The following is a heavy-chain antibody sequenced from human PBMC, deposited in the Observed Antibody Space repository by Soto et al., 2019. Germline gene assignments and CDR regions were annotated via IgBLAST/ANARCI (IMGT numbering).Heavy chain of an antibody. D-gene: IGHD3-22*01. CDR3: ASPYYYDSSGFPLIDY. J-gene: IGHJ4*02. Sequence: PSETLSLTCTVSGGSISSSSYYWGWIRQPPGKGLEWIGSIYYSGSTYYNPSLKSRVTISVDTSKNQFSLKLSSVTAADTAVYYCASPYYYDSSGFPLIDYWGQGTLVTVSS. CDR1: GGSISSSSYY. CDR2: IYYSGST. V-gene: IGHV4-39*01.